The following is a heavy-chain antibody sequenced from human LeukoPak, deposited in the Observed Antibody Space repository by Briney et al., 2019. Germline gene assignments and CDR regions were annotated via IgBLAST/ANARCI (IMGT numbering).Heavy chain of an antibody. CDR1: GGSISSYY. D-gene: IGHD1-1*01. CDR3: ARGERYNWFDP. Sequence: SETLSLTCTVSGGSISSYYWSWLRQPPGKGLEWIGRIYTSGSTNYNPSLKSRVTISVDTSKNHFSLRLSSVTATDTAVYYCARGERYNWFDPWGQGTLVTVSS. V-gene: IGHV4-4*08. CDR2: IYTSGST. J-gene: IGHJ5*02.